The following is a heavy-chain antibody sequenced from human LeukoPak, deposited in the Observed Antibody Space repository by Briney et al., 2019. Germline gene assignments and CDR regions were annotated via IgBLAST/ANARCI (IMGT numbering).Heavy chain of an antibody. Sequence: GGSLRLSCAASGFTFSSYSMNWVRQAPGKGLEWVAVISYDGSNKYYADSVKGRFTISRGNSKNTLYPQMNSLRAEDTAVYYCAREPRDTAMVIDYWGQGTLVTVSS. V-gene: IGHV3-30*03. CDR1: GFTFSSYS. CDR2: ISYDGSNK. D-gene: IGHD5-18*01. CDR3: AREPRDTAMVIDY. J-gene: IGHJ4*02.